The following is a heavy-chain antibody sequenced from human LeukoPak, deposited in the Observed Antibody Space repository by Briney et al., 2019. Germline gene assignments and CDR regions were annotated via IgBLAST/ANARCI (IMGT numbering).Heavy chain of an antibody. CDR1: GYSISSGYD. CDR2: MYHSGST. CDR3: ARGASRRWRRGGRLWNFDY. J-gene: IGHJ4*02. Sequence: SETLSLTCTVSGYSISSGYDWGWIRQPPGKGLEWIGSMYHSGSTNYNPSLKSRVTISVDTSKNQFSLKLSSVTAADTAVYYCARGASRRWRRGGRLWNFDYWGQGTLVTVSS. D-gene: IGHD6-13*01. V-gene: IGHV4-38-2*02.